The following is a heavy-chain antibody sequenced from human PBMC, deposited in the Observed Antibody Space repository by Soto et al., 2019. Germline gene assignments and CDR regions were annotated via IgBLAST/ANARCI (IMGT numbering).Heavy chain of an antibody. V-gene: IGHV1-69*01. CDR3: ARAYRENYFYAMDV. Sequence: QVQLVQSGAEVKMPGSSVRVSCKASGGSFSNYAISWVRQAPGQGLEWMGGIIPMFGIGNYAEKFLGRVTITADESTSTSPMELRSLRSQDTAVYFCARAYRENYFYAMDVWGQGTKVTGSS. J-gene: IGHJ6*02. CDR1: GGSFSNYA. CDR2: IIPMFGIG. D-gene: IGHD1-26*01.